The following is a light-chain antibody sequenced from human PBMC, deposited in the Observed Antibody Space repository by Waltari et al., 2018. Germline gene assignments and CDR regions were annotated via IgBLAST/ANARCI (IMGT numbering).Light chain of an antibody. CDR1: SSNIGSHN. V-gene: IGLV1-44*01. Sequence: QSVLTQPPSASGTPGQRVTISCSGSSSNIGSHNVNWYQKVPGTAPKLPIYTTNQRPSGVPYRFAGSKSGTSASLAISGLQSEEEAEYYCAAWDDSLNGLFGGGTKLTVL. CDR3: AAWDDSLNGL. CDR2: TTN. J-gene: IGLJ2*01.